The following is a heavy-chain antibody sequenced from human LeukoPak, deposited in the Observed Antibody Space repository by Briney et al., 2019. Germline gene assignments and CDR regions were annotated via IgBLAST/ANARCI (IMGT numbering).Heavy chain of an antibody. D-gene: IGHD6-19*01. CDR2: ISAYNGNT. V-gene: IGHV1-18*01. CDR1: GYTFTSYG. J-gene: IGHJ4*02. CDR3: ARRSSSGWYSGGDYFDY. Sequence: ASVKVSCKASGYTFTSYGISWVRQAPGQGLEWMGWISAYNGNTNYAQKLQGRVTMTTDTSTSTACMELRSLRSDDTAVYYCARRSSSGWYSGGDYFDYWGQGTLVTVSS.